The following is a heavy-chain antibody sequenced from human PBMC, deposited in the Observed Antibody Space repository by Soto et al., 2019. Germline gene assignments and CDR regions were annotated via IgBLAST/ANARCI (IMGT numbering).Heavy chain of an antibody. Sequence: GGSLRLSCAASGFTFSSYAMSWVRQAPGKGLEWVSAISGSGGSTYCADSVKGRFTISRDNSKNTLYLQMNSLRAEDTAVYYCAKDHLSQVYYGMDVWGQGTTVTVSS. CDR1: GFTFSSYA. V-gene: IGHV3-23*01. CDR3: AKDHLSQVYYGMDV. J-gene: IGHJ6*02. CDR2: ISGSGGST.